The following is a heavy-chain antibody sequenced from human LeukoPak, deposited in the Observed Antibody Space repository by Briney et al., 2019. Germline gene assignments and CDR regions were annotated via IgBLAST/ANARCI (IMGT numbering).Heavy chain of an antibody. J-gene: IGHJ3*02. CDR3: TRDDGPGPPRSDAFDI. CDR1: GFTFGDYA. CDR2: IRSKAYGGTT. Sequence: SGRSLRLSCTASGFTFGDYAMSWFRQAPGKGLEWVGFIRSKAYGGTTEYAASVKGRFTISRDDSKSIAYLQMNSLKTEDTAVYYCTRDDGPGPPRSDAFDIWGQGTMVTVSS. V-gene: IGHV3-49*03.